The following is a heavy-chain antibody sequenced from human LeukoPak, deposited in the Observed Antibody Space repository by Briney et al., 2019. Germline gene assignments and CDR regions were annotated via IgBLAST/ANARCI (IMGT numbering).Heavy chain of an antibody. J-gene: IGHJ4*02. CDR1: GFIFSNYA. D-gene: IGHD1-26*01. Sequence: GGSLRLSCAASGFIFSNYAMHWVRQAPGKGLEWVAVISYDGSNKYYADSVKGRFTISRDNSKNTLYLQMNSLRAEDTAVYYCAKDGGSYSFDYWGQGTLVTVSS. V-gene: IGHV3-30*04. CDR2: ISYDGSNK. CDR3: AKDGGSYSFDY.